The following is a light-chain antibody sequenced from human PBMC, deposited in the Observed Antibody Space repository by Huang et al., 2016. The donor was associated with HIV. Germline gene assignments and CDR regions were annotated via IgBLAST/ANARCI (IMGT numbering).Light chain of an antibody. CDR3: QQYYDWPPLP. CDR1: QNIVSS. J-gene: IGKJ4*01. CDR2: GAS. Sequence: EVVMTQSPATLSVFPGGRATPSCRASQNIVSSLAWYQQKPGQTPRLLVYGASTRAAGIPASFNGSGSETEFTLTISSLQSEDFAVYYCQQYYDWPPLPFGGGTEVEI. V-gene: IGKV3-15*01.